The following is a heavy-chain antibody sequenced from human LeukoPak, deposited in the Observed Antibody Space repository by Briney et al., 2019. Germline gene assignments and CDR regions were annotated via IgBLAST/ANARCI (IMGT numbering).Heavy chain of an antibody. CDR2: VRYDGSNE. CDR3: VRTGGSGQFPFNS. Sequence: TGGSLRLSCAASGFVFSDYGMHWVRQAPGKGLEWVAFVRYDGSNEYYADSMKGRFTISRDNSKNTLYLQMNSLRAEDTAVYYCVRTGGSGQFPFNSWGQGTLVTVSS. J-gene: IGHJ4*02. V-gene: IGHV3-30*02. D-gene: IGHD2-15*01. CDR1: GFVFSDYG.